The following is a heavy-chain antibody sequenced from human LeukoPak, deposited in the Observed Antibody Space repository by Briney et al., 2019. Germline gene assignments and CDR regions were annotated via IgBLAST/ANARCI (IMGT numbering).Heavy chain of an antibody. CDR3: ARGDSGYDYGFDN. CDR1: GGTFSSHA. CDR2: IIPIFGTT. J-gene: IGHJ4*02. D-gene: IGHD5-12*01. V-gene: IGHV1-69*05. Sequence: SVKVSCKASGGTFSSHAISWVRRAPGQGLEWVGGIIPIFGTTNYAQKFQGRVTITTDESTSTGYMELRSLRSDDTAVYYCARGDSGYDYGFDNWGQGTLVTVSS.